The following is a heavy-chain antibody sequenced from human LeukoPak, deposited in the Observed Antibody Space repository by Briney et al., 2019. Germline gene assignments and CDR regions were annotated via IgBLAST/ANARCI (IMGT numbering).Heavy chain of an antibody. CDR3: AREGGRDYGDYLSY. J-gene: IGHJ4*02. D-gene: IGHD4-17*01. Sequence: HPGGSLRLSCVDSGSTNAMHWVRQAPGKGLEWVAVMYTGGNTYYADSVKGRFTISRDNSKNTLDLQMNSLRAEDTAVYYCAREGGRDYGDYLSYWGQGTLVTVSS. CDR1: GSTNA. CDR2: MYTGGNT. V-gene: IGHV3-66*01.